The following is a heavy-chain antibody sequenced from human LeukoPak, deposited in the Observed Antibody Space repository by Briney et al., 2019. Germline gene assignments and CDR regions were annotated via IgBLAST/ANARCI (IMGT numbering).Heavy chain of an antibody. CDR2: INTNTANP. CDR3: ASSGDGYGDLAH. J-gene: IGHJ4*02. Sequence: GASVKVSCKASGYTFTKYAMNWVRQAPGQGLEWMGWINTNTANPTYVQGFTGRFVFPLDTSVNTAYLQISSLKAEDTAVYYCASSGDGYGDLAHWGQGTLVTVSS. CDR1: GYTFTKYA. V-gene: IGHV7-4-1*02. D-gene: IGHD4-17*01.